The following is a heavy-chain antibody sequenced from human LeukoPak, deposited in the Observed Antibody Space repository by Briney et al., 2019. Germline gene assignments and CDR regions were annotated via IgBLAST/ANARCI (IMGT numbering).Heavy chain of an antibody. CDR3: ARDLRVVAAATSEGHWFDP. D-gene: IGHD2-15*01. CDR1: GGSISSYY. Sequence: SETLSLTCTVSGGSISSYYWSWIRQPPGKGLEWIGYIYYSGSANYNPSLKSRVTISVDTSKNQFSLKLSSVTAADTAVYYCARDLRVVAAATSEGHWFDPWGQGTLVTVSS. CDR2: IYYSGSA. V-gene: IGHV4-59*12. J-gene: IGHJ5*02.